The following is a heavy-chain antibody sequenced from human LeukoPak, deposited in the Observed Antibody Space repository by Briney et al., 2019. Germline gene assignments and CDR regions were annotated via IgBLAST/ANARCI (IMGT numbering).Heavy chain of an antibody. Sequence: GESLKISCKGSGYSFTSYWIGWVRQMPGKGLEWMGIIYSGDSDTRYSPSFQGQVTISADKSISTDYLQWSSLKASDTAMYYCARQKGALEWLPDDAFDIWGQGTMVTVSS. CDR1: GYSFTSYW. CDR2: IYSGDSDT. V-gene: IGHV5-51*01. CDR3: ARQKGALEWLPDDAFDI. J-gene: IGHJ3*02. D-gene: IGHD3-3*01.